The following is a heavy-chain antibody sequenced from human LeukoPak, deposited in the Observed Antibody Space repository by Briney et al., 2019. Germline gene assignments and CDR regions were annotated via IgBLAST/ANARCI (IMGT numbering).Heavy chain of an antibody. J-gene: IGHJ3*02. CDR2: IIPIFGTA. V-gene: IGHV1-69*13. CDR1: GGTFSSYA. CDR3: ARPDYGSGREDAFDI. D-gene: IGHD3-10*01. Sequence: ASVKVSCKASGGTFSSYAISWVRQATGQGLEWMGGIIPIFGTANYAQKFQGRVTITADESTSTAYMELSSLRSEDTAVYYCARPDYGSGREDAFDIWGQGTMVTVSS.